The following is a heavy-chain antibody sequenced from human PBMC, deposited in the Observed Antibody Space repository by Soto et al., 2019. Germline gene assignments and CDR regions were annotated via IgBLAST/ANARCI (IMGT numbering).Heavy chain of an antibody. CDR2: IYHSGST. Sequence: SETLSLTYAVSSGSISSSNWWSWVRQPPGKGLEWIGEIYHSGSTNYNPSLKSRVTISVDKSKNQFSLKLSSVTAADTAVYYCAAGIEQLWFGELGYYYYYYMDVWGKGTTVTVAS. CDR1: SGSISSSNW. CDR3: AAGIEQLWFGELGYYYYYYMDV. J-gene: IGHJ6*03. D-gene: IGHD3-10*01. V-gene: IGHV4-4*02.